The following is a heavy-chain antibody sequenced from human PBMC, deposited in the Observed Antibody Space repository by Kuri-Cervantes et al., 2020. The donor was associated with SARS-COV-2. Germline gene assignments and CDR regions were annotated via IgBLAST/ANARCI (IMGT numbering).Heavy chain of an antibody. CDR1: GFPFSNYV. CDR2: ISSRGDSP. CDR3: ARIPYSYGSPFDYYGMDV. J-gene: IGHJ6*02. D-gene: IGHD5-18*01. V-gene: IGHV3-23*01. Sequence: GESLKISCAGSGFPFSNYVMSWVRQAPGKGLEWVSSISSRGDSPGFADSVKGRFTISRDNPKNTLYLQMNSLRAEDTAVYYCARIPYSYGSPFDYYGMDVWGQGTTVTVSS.